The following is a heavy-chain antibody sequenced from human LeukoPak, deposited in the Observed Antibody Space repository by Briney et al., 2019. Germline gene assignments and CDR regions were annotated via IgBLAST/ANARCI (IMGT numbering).Heavy chain of an antibody. CDR2: IIPIFGTA. D-gene: IGHD1-14*01. Sequence: ASVKVSCKASGGTFSSYAISWARQAPGQGLEWMGGIIPIFGTANYAQKFQGRVTITADESTSTAYMELSSLRSEDTAVYYCARDSPTGNNWFDPWGQGTLVTVSS. V-gene: IGHV1-69*13. CDR1: GGTFSSYA. CDR3: ARDSPTGNNWFDP. J-gene: IGHJ5*02.